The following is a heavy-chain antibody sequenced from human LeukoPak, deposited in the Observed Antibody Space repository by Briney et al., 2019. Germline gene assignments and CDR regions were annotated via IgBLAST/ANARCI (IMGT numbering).Heavy chain of an antibody. CDR3: ATLSTMRATTIYWYFGL. J-gene: IGHJ2*01. CDR2: FDPEDGET. D-gene: IGHD2-2*01. V-gene: IGHV1-24*01. Sequence: ASVKVSCKVSGHTLTELTMHWVRQAPGKGLEWMGGFDPEDGETIYAQKFQGRVAMTEDTSTDTAYMEPSSLRSEDTAIYYCATLSTMRATTIYWYFGLWGRGTLVTVSS. CDR1: GHTLTELT.